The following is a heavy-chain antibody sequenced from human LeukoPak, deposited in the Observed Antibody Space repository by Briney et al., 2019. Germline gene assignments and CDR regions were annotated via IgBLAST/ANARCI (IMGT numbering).Heavy chain of an antibody. CDR1: GFTFSSYG. CDR3: AKDTQQWLVKYYFDY. CDR2: ISYDGSNK. D-gene: IGHD6-19*01. V-gene: IGHV3-30*18. J-gene: IGHJ4*02. Sequence: GGSLRLSCAAPGFTFSSYGMHWVRQAPGKGLEWVAVISYDGSNKYYADSVKGRFTISRDNSKNTLYLQMNSLRAEDTAVYYCAKDTQQWLVKYYFDYWGQGTLVTVSS.